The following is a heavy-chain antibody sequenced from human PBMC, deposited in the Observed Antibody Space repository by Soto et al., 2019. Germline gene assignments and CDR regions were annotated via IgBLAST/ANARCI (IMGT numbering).Heavy chain of an antibody. CDR3: ARGRHGDYYYGMDV. CDR2: INAGNGNT. J-gene: IGHJ6*02. Sequence: ASVKVSCKASGYTFTSYAMHWVRQAPGQRLEWMGWINAGNGNTKYSQKFQGRVTITRDTSASTAYMELSSLRSEDTAVYYCARGRHGDYYYGMDVWGQGPTVTVYS. CDR1: GYTFTSYA. V-gene: IGHV1-3*01. D-gene: IGHD4-17*01.